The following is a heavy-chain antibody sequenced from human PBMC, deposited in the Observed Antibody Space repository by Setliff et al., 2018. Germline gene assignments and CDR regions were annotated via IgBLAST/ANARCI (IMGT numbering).Heavy chain of an antibody. J-gene: IGHJ6*04. CDR3: ARAWPERDYDASGSYYYYVLDF. CDR2: INPEDSET. V-gene: IGHV5-51*01. D-gene: IGHD3-22*01. Sequence: GESLKISCKASGYTCRNYWIAWVRQMPGKGLEWMGIINPEDSETKYSPSFQGLVTISADKSIPTAYLQWSNLKASDTAIYYCARAWPERDYDASGSYYYYVLDFWGKGTTVTVSS. CDR1: GYTCRNYW.